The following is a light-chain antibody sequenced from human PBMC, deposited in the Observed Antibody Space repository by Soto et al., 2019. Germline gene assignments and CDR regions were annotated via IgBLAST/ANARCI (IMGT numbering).Light chain of an antibody. J-gene: IGKJ1*01. V-gene: IGKV3-20*01. CDR1: QSVSNSY. Sequence: IVLTQSPGTLSLSPGERATLSCRASQSVSNSYLAWYQQKPGQAPRLLIYGASSRTTSIPDRFSGSGSGTDFTLTITRLKPEDFVVYYCQQYGSSPRTFGQGTKVEIK. CDR2: GAS. CDR3: QQYGSSPRT.